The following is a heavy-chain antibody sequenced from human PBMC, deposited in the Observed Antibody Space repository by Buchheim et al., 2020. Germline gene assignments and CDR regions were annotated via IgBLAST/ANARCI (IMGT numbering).Heavy chain of an antibody. J-gene: IGHJ4*02. Sequence: EVQLVESGGGLVKPGGSLRLSCAASGFTFSSYSMNWVRQAPGKGLEWVSSISSSSSYIYYADSVKGRFTISRDNAKNPLYLQMNSLRAEDTAVYYCARDRRFTYYYGSGSYYYFDYWGQGTL. CDR3: ARDRRFTYYYGSGSYYYFDY. V-gene: IGHV3-21*01. CDR2: ISSSSSYI. CDR1: GFTFSSYS. D-gene: IGHD3-10*01.